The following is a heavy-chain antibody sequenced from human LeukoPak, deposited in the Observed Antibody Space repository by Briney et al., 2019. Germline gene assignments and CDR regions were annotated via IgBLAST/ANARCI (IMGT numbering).Heavy chain of an antibody. J-gene: IGHJ3*02. D-gene: IGHD1-1*01. CDR3: ARPWNRASLDAFDI. CDR1: GGSISSSSYY. CDR2: IYYSGST. Sequence: SETLSLTCTVSGGSISSSSYYWCWIRQPPGKGLEWIGSIYYSGSTYYNPSLKSRVTISVDTSKNQFSLKLSSATAADTAVYYCARPWNRASLDAFDIWGQGTMVTVSS. V-gene: IGHV4-39*01.